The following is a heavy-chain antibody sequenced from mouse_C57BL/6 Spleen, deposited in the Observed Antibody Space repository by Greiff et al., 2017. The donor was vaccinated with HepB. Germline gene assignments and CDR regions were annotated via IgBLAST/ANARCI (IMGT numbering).Heavy chain of an antibody. CDR3: ARKDYYGSSYVGWYFDV. D-gene: IGHD1-1*01. CDR1: GYTFTDYY. V-gene: IGHV1-26*01. J-gene: IGHJ1*03. CDR2: INPNNGGT. Sequence: EVQLQQSGPELVKPGASVKISCKASGYTFTDYYMNWVKQSHGKSLEWIGDINPNNGGTSYNQKFKGKATLTVDKSSSTAYMELRSLTSEDSAVYYCARKDYYGSSYVGWYFDVWGTGTTVTVSS.